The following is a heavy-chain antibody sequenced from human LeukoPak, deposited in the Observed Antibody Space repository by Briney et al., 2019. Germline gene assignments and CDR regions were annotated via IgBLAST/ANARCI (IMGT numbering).Heavy chain of an antibody. CDR3: ARDLSSGWFDY. D-gene: IGHD6-19*01. J-gene: IGHJ4*02. CDR2: ISSSGSTI. CDR1: GFTFSDYY. V-gene: IGHV3-11*01. Sequence: GGSLRLSCAASGFTFSDYYMSWIRQAPGKGLEWVSYISSSGSTIYYADFVKGRFTISRDNAKNSLYLQMNSLRAEDTAVYYCARDLSSGWFDYWGQGTLVTVSS.